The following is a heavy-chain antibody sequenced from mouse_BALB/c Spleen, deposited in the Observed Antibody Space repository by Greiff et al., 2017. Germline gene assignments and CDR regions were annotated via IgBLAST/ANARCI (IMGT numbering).Heavy chain of an antibody. CDR3: ANYYGSSYDWFAY. V-gene: IGHV14-3*02. CDR2: IDPANGNT. Sequence: VQLQQSGAELVKPGASVKLSCIASGFNIKDTYMHWVKQRPEQGLEWIGRIDPANGNTKYDPKFQGKATITADTSSNTAYLQLSSLTSEDTAVYYCANYYGSSYDWFAYWGQGTLVTVSA. CDR1: GFNIKDTY. D-gene: IGHD1-1*01. J-gene: IGHJ3*01.